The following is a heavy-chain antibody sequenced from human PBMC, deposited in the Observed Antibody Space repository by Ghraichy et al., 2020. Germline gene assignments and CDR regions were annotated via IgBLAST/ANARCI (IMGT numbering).Heavy chain of an antibody. V-gene: IGHV4-30-4*01. Sequence: SQTLSLTCTVSGDSVSSRNYYWTWIRQAPGMGLEWIVNIFHSGGTSYTPSLKSRLAMSLDEWNNQFSLRLSSVTAADTAVYYCARAAFSYYYMDVWGKGTKVTVSS. CDR2: IFHSGGT. CDR1: GDSVSSRNYY. J-gene: IGHJ6*03. CDR3: ARAAFSYYYMDV.